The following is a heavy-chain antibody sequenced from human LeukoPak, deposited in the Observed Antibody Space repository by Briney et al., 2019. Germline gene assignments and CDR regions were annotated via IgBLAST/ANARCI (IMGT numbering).Heavy chain of an antibody. J-gene: IGHJ3*02. V-gene: IGHV1-46*01. D-gene: IGHD3-16*01. CDR1: GYTFTSYY. CDR3: ASPLGRANAFDI. Sequence: ASVKVSCKASGYTFTSYYMHWVRQAPGQGLEWMGIINPSGGSTSYAQKFQGRVTMTRDTSTSTVYMGLSSLRSEDTAVYYCASPLGRANAFDIWGQGTMVTVSS. CDR2: INPSGGST.